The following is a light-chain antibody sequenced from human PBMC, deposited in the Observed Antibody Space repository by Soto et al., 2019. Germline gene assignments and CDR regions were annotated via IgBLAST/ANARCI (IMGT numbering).Light chain of an antibody. J-gene: IGKJ4*01. CDR1: QSIRSF. CDR3: QQSYSNPT. Sequence: DIQMTQSPSSLSASVGDRVTITCRASQSIRSFLYWYHQKPGKAPKLLIYGASSVQSGVASRFSGSGSGTVFTTTISSQHHEYVASYCHQQSYSNPTFGGGTKVEIK. CDR2: GAS. V-gene: IGKV1-39*01.